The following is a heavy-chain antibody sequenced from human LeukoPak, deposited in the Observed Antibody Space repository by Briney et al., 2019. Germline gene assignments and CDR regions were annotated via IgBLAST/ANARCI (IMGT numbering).Heavy chain of an antibody. J-gene: IGHJ4*02. Sequence: GGSLRLSCAASGFPSTNYAMNWVRQAPGKGLEWVSILIGSSGSTDYADSVKGRFTISRDTSKNTLFLQMNSLRAEDTAIYYCAKGAYDYIEMGYFDSWGQGTLVTVSS. V-gene: IGHV3-23*01. CDR3: AKGAYDYIEMGYFDS. CDR2: LIGSSGST. CDR1: GFPSTNYA. D-gene: IGHD5-12*01.